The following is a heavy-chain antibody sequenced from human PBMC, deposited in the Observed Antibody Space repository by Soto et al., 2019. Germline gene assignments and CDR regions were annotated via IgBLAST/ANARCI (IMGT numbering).Heavy chain of an antibody. Sequence: PSETLSLTCSVSGGSIRSYYWSWIRQPPGEGLEWIGYIHYSGSTNYNPSLKSRVTISVDTSKNQFSLKLSSVTAADTAVYYRESDNYGGNSFDYWGQGTLVTVSS. J-gene: IGHJ4*02. CDR1: GGSIRSYY. D-gene: IGHD4-17*01. CDR3: ESDNYGGNSFDY. V-gene: IGHV4-59*01. CDR2: IHYSGST.